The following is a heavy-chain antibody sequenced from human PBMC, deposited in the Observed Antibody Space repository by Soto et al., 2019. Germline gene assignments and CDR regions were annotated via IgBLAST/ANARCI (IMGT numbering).Heavy chain of an antibody. CDR2: ISFDGSET. V-gene: IGHV3-30*03. J-gene: IGHJ4*02. Sequence: GGSLRLSCAASGFTFRSSGMHWVRQAPGKGLEWVAFISFDGSETYYADSVKGRFTISRDNSKNTLYLQMDSLRVEDTAVYYCVTKIVVVMTRAFDYWGQGTLVTVSS. CDR1: GFTFRSSG. D-gene: IGHD3-22*01. CDR3: VTKIVVVMTRAFDY.